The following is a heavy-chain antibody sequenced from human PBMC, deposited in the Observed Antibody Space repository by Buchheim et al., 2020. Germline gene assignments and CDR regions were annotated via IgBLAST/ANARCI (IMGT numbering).Heavy chain of an antibody. J-gene: IGHJ6*03. V-gene: IGHV3-48*01. CDR1: GFTFSSYS. CDR2: ISSSSSTI. D-gene: IGHD3-22*01. CDR3: ASWDYYDSSGYLYYMDV. Sequence: EVQLVESGGGLVQPGGSLRLSCAASGFTFSSYSMNWVRQAPGKGLAWVSYISSSSSTIYYADSVKGRFTIYRDNAKNSLYLQMNSLRAEDTAVYYCASWDYYDSSGYLYYMDVWGKGTT.